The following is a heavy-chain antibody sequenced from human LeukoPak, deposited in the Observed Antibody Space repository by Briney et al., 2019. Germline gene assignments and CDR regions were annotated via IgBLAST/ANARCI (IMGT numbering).Heavy chain of an antibody. V-gene: IGHV3-30*14. CDR3: ARGPSSSWPYYFDY. D-gene: IGHD6-13*01. J-gene: IGHJ4*02. CDR2: ISYDGSNK. CDR1: GFTFSGYP. Sequence: GGSLRLSCAASGFTFSGYPIHWVRQAPGKGLEWVAVISYDGSNKYYADSVKGRFTISRDNSKNTLYLQMNSLRAEDTAVYYCARGPSSSWPYYFDYWGQGTLVTVSS.